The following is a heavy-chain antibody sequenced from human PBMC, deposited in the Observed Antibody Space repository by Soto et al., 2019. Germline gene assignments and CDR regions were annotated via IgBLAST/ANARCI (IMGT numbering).Heavy chain of an antibody. J-gene: IGHJ4*02. CDR3: AKGRGSSGSLTPRVHF. V-gene: IGHV3-23*01. D-gene: IGHD3-10*01. CDR1: GFTFNNYA. Sequence: EVQLLESGGGLVQPGGSLRLSCAASGFTFNNYAMTWVRQAPGKGLEWVSAISGGGDTTSYADSVKGRFTVSRDGAKNTLYLQMRSLRSEDTALDYCAKGRGSSGSLTPRVHFWGQGTIVTVSS. CDR2: ISGGGDTT.